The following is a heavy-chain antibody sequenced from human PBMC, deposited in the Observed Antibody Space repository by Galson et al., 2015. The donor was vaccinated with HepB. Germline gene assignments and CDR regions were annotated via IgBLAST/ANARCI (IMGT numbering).Heavy chain of an antibody. V-gene: IGHV1-69*13. Sequence: SVKVSCKASGGTFSSYSIIWVRQAPGQGLEWMGGIIPIFGTANYAQKFQGRVTIAADESTSTAYMVLRSLRHEDTAVYYCAYFTSGSAEDLHYWGQGTLVTVSS. D-gene: IGHD3-10*01. CDR1: GGTFSSYS. J-gene: IGHJ1*01. CDR3: AYFTSGSAEDLHY. CDR2: IIPIFGTA.